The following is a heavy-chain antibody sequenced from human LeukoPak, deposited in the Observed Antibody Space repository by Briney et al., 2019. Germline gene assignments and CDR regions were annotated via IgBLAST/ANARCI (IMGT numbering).Heavy chain of an antibody. CDR1: GFTFSSYA. Sequence: PGGSLRLSCAASGFTFSSYAMSWVRQAPGKGLEWVSAISGSGGSTYYADSVKGRFTISGDNSENTLYLQMNSLRAEDTAVYYCATLLRYFDWFPFDYWGQGTLVTVSS. D-gene: IGHD3-9*01. V-gene: IGHV3-23*01. CDR2: ISGSGGST. J-gene: IGHJ4*02. CDR3: ATLLRYFDWFPFDY.